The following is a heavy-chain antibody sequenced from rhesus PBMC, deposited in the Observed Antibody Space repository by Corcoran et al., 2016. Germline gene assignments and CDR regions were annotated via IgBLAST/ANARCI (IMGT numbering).Heavy chain of an antibody. D-gene: IGHD3-34*01. Sequence: QVQLQESGPGLVKPSETLSLTCAVSGDSISSGYYFWSWIRQPPGKGLEWIGYITYKGSTSYNPALKSRVTISRDTSKKQFSLKLSSVTAADTGVYSCARDWGYWGQGVLVTVSS. CDR3: ARDWGY. V-gene: IGHV4-122*02. CDR1: GDSISSGYYF. CDR2: ITYKGST. J-gene: IGHJ4*01.